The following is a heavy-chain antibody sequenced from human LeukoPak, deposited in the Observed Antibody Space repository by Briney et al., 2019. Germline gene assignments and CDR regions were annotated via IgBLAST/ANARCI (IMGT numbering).Heavy chain of an antibody. CDR2: IWYDGSNK. Sequence: PGGSLRLSCAASGFTFSSYGMHWVRQAPGKGLEWAAVIWYDGSNKYYADSVKGRFTISRDNSKNTLYLQMNSLRAEDTAVYYCARDRRYSSSWYGYFDYWGQGTLVTVSS. D-gene: IGHD6-13*01. CDR3: ARDRRYSSSWYGYFDY. V-gene: IGHV3-33*01. CDR1: GFTFSSYG. J-gene: IGHJ4*02.